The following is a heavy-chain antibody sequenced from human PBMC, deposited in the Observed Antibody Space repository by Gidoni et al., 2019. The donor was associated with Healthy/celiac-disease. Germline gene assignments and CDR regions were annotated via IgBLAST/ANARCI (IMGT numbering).Heavy chain of an antibody. D-gene: IGHD6-6*01. CDR1: GYSFTSSW. J-gene: IGHJ3*02. CDR2: IDPSDSYT. V-gene: IGHV5-10-1*03. Sequence: DVQLVQSGAGVKKPGESLRISCKGPGYSFTSSWISWVRQMPGKGLEWMGRIDPSDSYTNYSPSFQGHVTISADKSISTAYLQWSSLKASDTAMYYCASRAGGPSYDSSSGAFDIWGQGTMVTVSS. CDR3: ASRAGGPSYDSSSGAFDI.